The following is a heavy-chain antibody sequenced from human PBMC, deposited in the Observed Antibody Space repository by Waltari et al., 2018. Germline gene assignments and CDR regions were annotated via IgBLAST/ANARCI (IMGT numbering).Heavy chain of an antibody. CDR3: ARGDYETPRGG. CDR1: GGTFSGYY. D-gene: IGHD4-17*01. Sequence: QVQLQQWGAGLLKPSETLSLTCAVYGGTFSGYYWSWIRQPPGKGLEWIGEITHSGSTNYNPSLKSRVTISVDTSKNQFSLKLSSVTAADTAVYYCARGDYETPRGGWGQGTLVTVSS. J-gene: IGHJ4*02. V-gene: IGHV4-34*01. CDR2: ITHSGST.